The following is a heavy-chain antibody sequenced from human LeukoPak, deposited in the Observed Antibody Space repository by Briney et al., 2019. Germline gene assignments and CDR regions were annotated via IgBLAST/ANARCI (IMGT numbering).Heavy chain of an antibody. CDR3: ARASGIYGSGWYFDY. CDR2: INGGGYNT. V-gene: IGHV3-23*01. Sequence: GGSLRLSCAASGFTFNNYVMSWVRQAPGKGLEWVSTINGGGYNTYYADSVKGRFTISRDNSKNTLSLQVNTPRAEDTAVYYCARASGIYGSGWYFDYWGQGTLVTVSS. D-gene: IGHD6-13*01. J-gene: IGHJ4*02. CDR1: GFTFNNYV.